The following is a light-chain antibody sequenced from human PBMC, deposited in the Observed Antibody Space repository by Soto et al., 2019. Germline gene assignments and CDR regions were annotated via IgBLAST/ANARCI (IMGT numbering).Light chain of an antibody. V-gene: IGKV1-5*03. CDR3: QQYHSYSP. J-gene: IGKJ1*01. Sequence: DIQMTQSPSTLSASVGDRVTITCRASQSISSWLAWYQQKPGKAPKLLIYKASSLESGVPSRFSGSGSGTEFTLTISSLPPDDFATYYCQQYHSYSPFGQGTKVDIK. CDR1: QSISSW. CDR2: KAS.